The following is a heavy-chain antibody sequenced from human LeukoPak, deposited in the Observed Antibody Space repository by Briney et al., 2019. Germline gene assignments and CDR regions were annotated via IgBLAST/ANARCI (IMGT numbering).Heavy chain of an antibody. Sequence: PSETLSLTCAVYGGSFSGYYWSWIRQPPGKGLEWIGEINHSGSTNYNPSLKSRVTISVDTSKNQFSLKLSSVTAADTAVYSCARGSSSWYGGFDYWGQGAPVTVSS. V-gene: IGHV4-34*01. CDR1: GGSFSGYY. D-gene: IGHD6-13*01. CDR3: ARGSSSWYGGFDY. J-gene: IGHJ4*02. CDR2: INHSGST.